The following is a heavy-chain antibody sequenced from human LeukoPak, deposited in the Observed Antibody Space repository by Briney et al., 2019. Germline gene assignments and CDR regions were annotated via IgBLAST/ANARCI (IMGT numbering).Heavy chain of an antibody. D-gene: IGHD5-12*01. CDR3: ARETSGSAGY. CDR2: IFRIGST. J-gene: IGHJ4*02. V-gene: IGHV3-53*01. CDR1: GFTVSSNY. Sequence: PGGSLRLSCAASGFTVSSNYMSWARQAPGKGLEWVSIIFRIGSTYYTDSVKGRFTISRDNSKNTLYLQMNSLRAGDTAVYYCARETSGSAGYWGQGTLVTVSS.